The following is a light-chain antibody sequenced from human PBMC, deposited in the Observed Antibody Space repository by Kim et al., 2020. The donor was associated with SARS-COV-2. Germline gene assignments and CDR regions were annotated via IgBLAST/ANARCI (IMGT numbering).Light chain of an antibody. CDR1: QSIGSN. CDR3: HHQNNKALEVT. J-gene: IGKJ5*01. V-gene: IGKV3-15*01. Sequence: DIIMTQSPATLSVSPGERATISCWASQSIGSNLAWYQQKPGQAPRLLIYGASTRATGIPARFRGSGSGTEFTLTISSLQSEDFAVYYCHHQNNKALEVTFGEGTRLEIK. CDR2: GAS.